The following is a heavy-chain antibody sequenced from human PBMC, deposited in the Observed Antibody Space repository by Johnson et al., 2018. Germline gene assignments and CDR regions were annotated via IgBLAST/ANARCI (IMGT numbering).Heavy chain of an antibody. V-gene: IGHV4-39*01. CDR1: GGSISSSSYY. Sequence: QVQLQESGPGLVKPSETLSLTCTVSGGSISSSSYYWGWIRQPPGKGLEWIGSIYYSGSTYYNPSLKSRVTISVDTSKNQFSLTLSSVTAADTAVYYCASSPAYYDFWSGYWDYYYGMDVWGQGTTVTVSS. J-gene: IGHJ6*02. CDR3: ASSPAYYDFWSGYWDYYYGMDV. D-gene: IGHD3-3*01. CDR2: IYYSGST.